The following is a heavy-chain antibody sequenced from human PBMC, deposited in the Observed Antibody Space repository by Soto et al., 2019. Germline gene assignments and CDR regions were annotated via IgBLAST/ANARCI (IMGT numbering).Heavy chain of an antibody. J-gene: IGHJ4*02. V-gene: IGHV1-18*04. D-gene: IGHD2-8*01. CDR1: GYTFSSNS. CDR3: ARVRVVFGCTIHS. Sequence: GASVKVSCKASGYTFSSNSIHWVRQAPGQGLEWMGWITPFNGDTSYAQKFQGRVTMTTDTSTSTVFMELRSLRFDDTAVYYCARVRVVFGCTIHSWGPGTMLTVSS. CDR2: ITPFNGDT.